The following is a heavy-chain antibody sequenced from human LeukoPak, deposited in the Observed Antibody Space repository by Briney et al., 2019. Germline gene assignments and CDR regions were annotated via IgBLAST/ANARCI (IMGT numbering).Heavy chain of an antibody. J-gene: IGHJ4*02. CDR3: ARAVYCSSTSCYEGYSLESPYFDY. V-gene: IGHV3-30-3*01. D-gene: IGHD2-2*01. Sequence: PGRSLRLSCAAPGFPFSSYAMHWVRQAPGKGLEWVAVISYDGSNKYYADSVKGRFTISRDNSKNTLYLQMNSLRAEDTAVYYCARAVYCSSTSCYEGYSLESPYFDYWGQGTLVTVSS. CDR2: ISYDGSNK. CDR1: GFPFSSYA.